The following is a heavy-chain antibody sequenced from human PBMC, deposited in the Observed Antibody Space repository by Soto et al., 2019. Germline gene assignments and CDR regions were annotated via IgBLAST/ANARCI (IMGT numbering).Heavy chain of an antibody. D-gene: IGHD4-17*01. Sequence: GGSLRLSCVASGFTFSSYAMSWVRQAPGKGLEWVSAISGSGGSTYYADSVKGRFTISRDNSKNTLYLQMNSLRAEDTAVYYCAKGPLTTVVTFRFDYWGQGTLVTVSS. J-gene: IGHJ4*02. CDR2: ISGSGGST. CDR3: AKGPLTTVVTFRFDY. V-gene: IGHV3-23*01. CDR1: GFTFSSYA.